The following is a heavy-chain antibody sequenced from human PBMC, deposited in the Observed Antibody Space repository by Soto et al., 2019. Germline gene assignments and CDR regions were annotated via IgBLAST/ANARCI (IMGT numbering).Heavy chain of an antibody. CDR2: IFFNGAT. J-gene: IGHJ4*02. CDR3: AREGRLQSLDY. Sequence: QVQLQESGPGLVKPSQTLSLTCTVSGGSISNPDYYWKWLRQPPGKGLEWIGSIFFNGATSYNPSLTSRLNISVDTSKSHFSLSLRSVTASDTAVYFCAREGRLQSLDYWGQGTVVTVSS. CDR1: GGSISNPDYY. V-gene: IGHV4-30-4*01. D-gene: IGHD4-4*01.